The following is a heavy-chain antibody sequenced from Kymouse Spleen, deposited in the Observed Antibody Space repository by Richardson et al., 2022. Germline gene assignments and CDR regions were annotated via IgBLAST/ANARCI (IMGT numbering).Heavy chain of an antibody. Sequence: QVQLVESGGGVVQPGRSLRLSCAASGFTFSSYGMHWVRQAPGKGLEWVAVISYDGSNKYYADSVKGRFTISRDNSKNTLYLQMNSLRAEDTAVYYCAKAQDIVLMVYAIGIDYWGQGTLVTVSS. CDR3: AKAQDIVLMVYAIGIDY. D-gene: IGHD2-8*01. J-gene: IGHJ4*02. CDR2: ISYDGSNK. CDR1: GFTFSSYG. V-gene: IGHV3-30*18.